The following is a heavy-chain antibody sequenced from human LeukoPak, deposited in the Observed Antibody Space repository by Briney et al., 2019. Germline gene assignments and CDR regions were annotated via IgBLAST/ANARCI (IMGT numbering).Heavy chain of an antibody. J-gene: IGHJ3*02. CDR1: GGTFSSYA. CDR2: IIPIFGTA. CDR3: ARGTFYGGNSPFAFDI. D-gene: IGHD4-23*01. V-gene: IGHV1-69*13. Sequence: SVKVSCKASGGTFSSYAISWVRQAPGQGLEWMGGIIPIFGTANYAQKFQGRVTITADESTSTAYMELSSLRSEDTAVYYCARGTFYGGNSPFAFDIWGQGTMVTVSS.